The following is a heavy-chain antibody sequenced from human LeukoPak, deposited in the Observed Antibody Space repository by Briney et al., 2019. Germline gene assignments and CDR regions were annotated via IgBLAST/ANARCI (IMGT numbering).Heavy chain of an antibody. CDR1: GFTFSSYS. CDR3: AKDPRSGYYHPLGTTFDY. V-gene: IGHV3-9*01. CDR2: ISWNSGSI. D-gene: IGHD3-22*01. Sequence: PGGSLRLSCAASGFTFSSYSMNWVRQAPGKGLEWVSGISWNSGSIGYADSVKGRFTISRDNAKNSLYLQMNSLRAEDTAVYYCAKDPRSGYYHPLGTTFDYWGQGTLVTVAS. J-gene: IGHJ4*02.